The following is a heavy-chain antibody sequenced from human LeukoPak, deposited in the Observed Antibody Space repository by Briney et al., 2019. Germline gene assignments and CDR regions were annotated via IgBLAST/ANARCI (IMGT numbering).Heavy chain of an antibody. J-gene: IGHJ4*02. D-gene: IGHD2-21*02. V-gene: IGHV1-2*06. CDR3: ARCRFEVVTELDY. CDR2: INPNSGGT. Sequence: ASVKISCKASGYTFTGYYMHWVRQAPGQGLEWMGRINPNSGGTNYAQKFQGRVTMTRDTSISTAYMELSRLRSDDTAVYYCARCRFEVVTELDYWGQGTLVTVSS. CDR1: GYTFTGYY.